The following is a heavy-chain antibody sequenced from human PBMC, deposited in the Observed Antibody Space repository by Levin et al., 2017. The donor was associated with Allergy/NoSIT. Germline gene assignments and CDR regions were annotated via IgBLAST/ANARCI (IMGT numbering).Heavy chain of an antibody. J-gene: IGHJ5*02. Sequence: SGPTLVKPTQTLTLTCIFSGFSLSTSGVGVGWIRQPPGKALEWLALIYWDDDKRYSPSLKSRLTITKDTSKNQVVLTMTNMDPVDTATYYCAHMRDCSGGSCYQRYNWFDPWGQGTLVTVSS. CDR2: IYWDDDK. CDR3: AHMRDCSGGSCYQRYNWFDP. V-gene: IGHV2-5*02. CDR1: GFSLSTSGVG. D-gene: IGHD2-15*01.